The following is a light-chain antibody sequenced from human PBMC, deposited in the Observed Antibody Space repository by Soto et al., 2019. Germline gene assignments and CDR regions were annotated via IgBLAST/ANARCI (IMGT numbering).Light chain of an antibody. CDR1: QSVSSSN. CDR2: GAS. V-gene: IGKV3-20*01. J-gene: IGKJ1*01. CDR3: QQYGSSPWT. Sequence: EIVLTQSPGTLSLSPGERATLSCRARQSVSSSNLAGYQQKPGQAPRRLIYGASSRATGIPDRFSGSGSGTDFTLTISRLEPEDFAVYYCQQYGSSPWTFGQGTKVEIK.